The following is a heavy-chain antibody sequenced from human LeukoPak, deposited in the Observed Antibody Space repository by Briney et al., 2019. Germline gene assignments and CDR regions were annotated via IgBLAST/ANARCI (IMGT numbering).Heavy chain of an antibody. D-gene: IGHD6-19*01. Sequence: GGSLRLSCAASGFTFSSYDMHWVRQATGKGLEWVSAIGTAGDTYYPGSVKGRFTISRENAKNSSYLQMNSLRAGDTAVYYCARAVSSGGGDLFDYWGQGTLVTVPS. CDR1: GFTFSSYD. J-gene: IGHJ4*02. CDR2: IGTAGDT. V-gene: IGHV3-13*01. CDR3: ARAVSSGGGDLFDY.